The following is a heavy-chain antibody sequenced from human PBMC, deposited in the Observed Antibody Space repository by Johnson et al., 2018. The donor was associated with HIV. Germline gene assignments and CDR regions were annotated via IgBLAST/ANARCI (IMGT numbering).Heavy chain of an antibody. J-gene: IGHJ3*01. CDR2: IRSDGSNK. D-gene: IGHD4-11*01. Sequence: ASGFTFSSYGMHWVRQAPGKGLEWVAFIRSDGSNKYYVDSVKGRFTISRDNSKNTLYLQMNSLGAEDTAVYYCAKEGSTVIWGQGTMVTVSS. V-gene: IGHV3-30*02. CDR1: GFTFSSYG. CDR3: AKEGSTVI.